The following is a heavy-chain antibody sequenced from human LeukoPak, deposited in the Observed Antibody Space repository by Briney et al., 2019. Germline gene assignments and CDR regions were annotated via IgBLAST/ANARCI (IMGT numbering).Heavy chain of an antibody. CDR2: INPNSGGT. Sequence: ASVKVSCKASGYTFTGHYMHWVRQAPGQGPEWMGWINPNSGGTNYAQKFQGRVTMARDTSISTAYMELSGLRSDDTAVYYCARCSTPHWIFDAFDIWGQGTMVTVSS. CDR3: ARCSTPHWIFDAFDI. CDR1: GYTFTGHY. J-gene: IGHJ3*02. D-gene: IGHD1-1*01. V-gene: IGHV1-2*02.